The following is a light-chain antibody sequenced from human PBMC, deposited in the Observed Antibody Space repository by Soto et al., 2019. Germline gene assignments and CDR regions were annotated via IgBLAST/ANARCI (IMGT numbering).Light chain of an antibody. CDR1: HSVNSN. CDR2: GIS. V-gene: IGKV3D-15*01. Sequence: EIVMTQSPDTLSVSPGERATLSCRASHSVNSNYLAWYQQKPGQAPRLLIYGISKRATDIPDRFSVSGSGTEFTLTISSLQPEYFATYYCQQHGQWPITFGQGTRLEIK. CDR3: QQHGQWPIT. J-gene: IGKJ5*01.